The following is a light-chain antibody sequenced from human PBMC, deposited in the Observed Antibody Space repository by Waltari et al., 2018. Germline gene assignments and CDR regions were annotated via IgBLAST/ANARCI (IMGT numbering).Light chain of an antibody. CDR3: SSYTPSGTLV. V-gene: IGLV2-18*02. J-gene: IGLJ2*01. Sequence: QSALSPPPSVSGSPGQSVPISRSGTSREVGTYNRVSRYQQPPGTAPKLIIFDLSSRPSGVPDRFSGSKSGSTASLTISGLQAEDEGDYYCSSYTPSGTLVFGGGTKLTVL. CDR1: SREVGTYNR. CDR2: DLS.